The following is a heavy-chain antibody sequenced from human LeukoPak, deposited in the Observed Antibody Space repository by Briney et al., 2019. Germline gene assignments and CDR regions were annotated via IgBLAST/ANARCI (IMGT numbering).Heavy chain of an antibody. V-gene: IGHV1-46*01. CDR3: ARDALWWLPIYYYSYMDV. Sequence: GASVKVSCKASGYTFTSYYMHWVRQAPGQGLEWMGLINPTGGSTGYAQKFQGRVTMTRDMSTSTDYMELSRLRSDDTAVYYCARDALWWLPIYYYSYMDVWGKGTTVTISS. J-gene: IGHJ6*03. CDR2: INPTGGST. D-gene: IGHD5-12*01. CDR1: GYTFTSYY.